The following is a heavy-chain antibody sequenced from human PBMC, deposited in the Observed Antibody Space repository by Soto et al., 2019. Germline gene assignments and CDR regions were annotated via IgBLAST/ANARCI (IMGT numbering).Heavy chain of an antibody. J-gene: IGHJ4*02. CDR1: GFTFSSYE. CDR3: ARGPPIYGVRGVIAPRRDY. V-gene: IGHV3-48*03. Sequence: PGGSLRLSCAASGFTFSSYEMNWVRQAPGKGLEWVSYISSSGSTIYYADSVKGRFTISRDNAKNPLYLQMNSLRAEDTAVYYCARGPPIYGVRGVIAPRRDYWGQGTLVTVSS. D-gene: IGHD3-10*01. CDR2: ISSSGSTI.